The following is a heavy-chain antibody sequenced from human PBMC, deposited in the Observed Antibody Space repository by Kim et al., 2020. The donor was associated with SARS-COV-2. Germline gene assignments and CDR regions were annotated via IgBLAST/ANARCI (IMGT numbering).Heavy chain of an antibody. CDR3: ATWRAARPDYYGMDV. CDR2: IYPGDSDT. CDR1: GYSFTSYW. Sequence: GESLKISCKGSGYSFTSYWIGWVRQMPGKGLEWMGIIYPGDSDTRYSPSFQGQVTISADKSISTAYLQWSSLKASDTAMYYCATWRAARPDYYGMDVWGQGTTVTVSS. J-gene: IGHJ6*02. D-gene: IGHD6-6*01. V-gene: IGHV5-51*01.